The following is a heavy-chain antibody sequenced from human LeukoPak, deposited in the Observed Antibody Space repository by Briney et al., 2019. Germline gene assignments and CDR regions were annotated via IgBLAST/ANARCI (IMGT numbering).Heavy chain of an antibody. J-gene: IGHJ5*02. V-gene: IGHV3-49*03. CDR3: IRHRHSFNWFDP. Sequence: PGRSLRLSCTASGFTFGDYFMNWFRQAPGKGLEWVGFIRSQAHGGTTEYAASVKGRFTISRDDSKIIAYLQMNSLKTDDTALYYCIRHRHSFNWFDPWGQGTLVTVSS. CDR2: IRSQAHGGTT. D-gene: IGHD5-18*01. CDR1: GFTFGDYF.